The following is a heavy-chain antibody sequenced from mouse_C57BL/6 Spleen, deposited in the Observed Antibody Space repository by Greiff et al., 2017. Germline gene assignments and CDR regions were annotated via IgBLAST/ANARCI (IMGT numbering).Heavy chain of an antibody. CDR3: ARIYGSPYYYSMDY. J-gene: IGHJ4*01. CDR2: INPNYGTT. Sequence: EVQLVESGPELVKPGASVKISCKASGYSFTDYNMNWVQQSNGKSLEWIGVINPNYGTTSYNQKFKGKATLTVGQSSSTAYMQLNSLTSEDSAVYYCARIYGSPYYYSMDYWGQGTSVTVSS. CDR1: GYSFTDYN. D-gene: IGHD1-1*01. V-gene: IGHV1-39*01.